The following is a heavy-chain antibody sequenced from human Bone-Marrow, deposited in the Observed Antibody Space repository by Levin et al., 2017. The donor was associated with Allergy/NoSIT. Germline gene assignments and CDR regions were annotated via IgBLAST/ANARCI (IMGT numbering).Heavy chain of an antibody. CDR3: ARVAYSSGWVY. CDR2: IKQDGSEK. D-gene: IGHD6-19*01. J-gene: IGHJ4*02. Sequence: GGSLRLSCAASGFTFSSYWMTWVRQAPGKGLEWVANIKQDGSEKHYVDSVRGRFTISRDNAKNSLYLQMNSLRAEDTAVYYCARVAYSSGWVYWGQGTLVTVSS. CDR1: GFTFSSYW. V-gene: IGHV3-7*04.